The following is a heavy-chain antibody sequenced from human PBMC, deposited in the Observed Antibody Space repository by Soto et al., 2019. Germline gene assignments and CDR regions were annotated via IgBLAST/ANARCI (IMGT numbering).Heavy chain of an antibody. CDR3: AKVAASAPAGYYFDY. Sequence: EVQLLESGGGLVQPGGSLRLSCTASGFTSNTYAMSWVRQAPGKGLEWVSAISGSGGSTYYADSVKGRFTISRDNAKKTLYLQMISLRAEDTAVYYCAKVAASAPAGYYFDYRAQGTLVTVSS. CDR2: ISGSGGST. D-gene: IGHD2-15*01. J-gene: IGHJ4*02. CDR1: GFTSNTYA. V-gene: IGHV3-23*01.